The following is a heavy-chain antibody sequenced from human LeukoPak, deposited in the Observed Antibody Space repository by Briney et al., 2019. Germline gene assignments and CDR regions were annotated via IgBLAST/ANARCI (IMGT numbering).Heavy chain of an antibody. V-gene: IGHV4-39*01. CDR2: IYYSGSA. CDR1: GGSTSSSSYY. Sequence: ASETLSLTCTVSGGSTSSSSYYWNWIRQPPGKGLEWIGSIYYSGSAYYNPSLKSRVTISVDTSNNQFSLKLSSVTAADTAVYYCARLPHQLELRGFDYRGQGTLVTVSS. J-gene: IGHJ4*02. CDR3: ARLPHQLELRGFDY. D-gene: IGHD1-7*01.